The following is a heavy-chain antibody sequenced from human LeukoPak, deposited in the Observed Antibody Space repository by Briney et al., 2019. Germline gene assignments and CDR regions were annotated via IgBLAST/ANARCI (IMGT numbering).Heavy chain of an antibody. V-gene: IGHV7-4-1*02. J-gene: IGHJ4*02. CDR2: INTNTGNP. CDR1: GYTFTSYA. Sequence: GASVKVSCKASGYTFTSYAMNWVRQAPGQGLEWMGWINTNTGNPTYAQGFTGRFVFSLDTSVSTAYLQISSLKAEDTAAYYCASEVAVAGTKDFDYWGQGTLVTVSS. CDR3: ASEVAVAGTKDFDY. D-gene: IGHD6-19*01.